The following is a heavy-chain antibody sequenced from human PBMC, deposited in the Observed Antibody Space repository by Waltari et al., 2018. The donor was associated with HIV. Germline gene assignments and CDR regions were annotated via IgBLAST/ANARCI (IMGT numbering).Heavy chain of an antibody. D-gene: IGHD1-20*01. Sequence: QVQLVQSGAEVKKPGASVKVSCKASGYTFTRYDINWVRQATGQGLEWMGGMNPNSGNTAYTQKFQGRVTMTRNTSINTAYMELSSLRSEDTAVYYCARDLIGTTIDYYYGMDVWGQGTTVTVSS. J-gene: IGHJ6*02. V-gene: IGHV1-8*01. CDR2: MNPNSGNT. CDR3: ARDLIGTTIDYYYGMDV. CDR1: GYTFTRYD.